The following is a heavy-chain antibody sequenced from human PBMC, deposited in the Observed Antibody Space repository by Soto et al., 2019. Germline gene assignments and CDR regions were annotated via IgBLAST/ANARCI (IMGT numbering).Heavy chain of an antibody. Sequence: SETLSLTCTVSGGSISSGGYYWSWIRQHPGKGLEWIGYIYYSGSTYYNPSLKSRVTISVDTSKNQFSLKLSSVTAADTAVYYCARGSYDAFDIWGQGTMVTVSS. CDR3: ARGSYDAFDI. D-gene: IGHD1-26*01. CDR2: IYYSGST. CDR1: GGSISSGGYY. J-gene: IGHJ3*02. V-gene: IGHV4-31*03.